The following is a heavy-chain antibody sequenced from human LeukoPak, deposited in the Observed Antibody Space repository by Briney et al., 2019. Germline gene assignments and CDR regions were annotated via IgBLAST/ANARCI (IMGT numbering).Heavy chain of an antibody. CDR3: ARYEDYESNPRTFDI. V-gene: IGHV4-39*07. D-gene: IGHD4-17*01. CDR2: IYYSGST. Sequence: PSETLSLTCTVSGGSISSSSYYWGWIRQPPGKGLEWIGSIYYSGSTYYNPSLKSRVTISVDRSKSQFSLNLSSVTAADTAVYYCARYEDYESNPRTFDIWGQGTMVTVSS. CDR1: GGSISSSSYY. J-gene: IGHJ3*02.